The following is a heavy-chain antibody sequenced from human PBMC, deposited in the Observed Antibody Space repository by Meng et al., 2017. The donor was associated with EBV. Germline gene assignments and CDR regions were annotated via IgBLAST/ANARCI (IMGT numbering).Heavy chain of an antibody. CDR2: IHPGGGST. CDR3: ARDVSDQDVYYFDY. V-gene: IGHV1-46*01. D-gene: IGHD5/OR15-5a*01. Sequence: VQLVQDGAEVKKSGASVKVSCKASGYTFTSNYIHWVRQAPGQGLEWMGVIHPGGGSTRNTQNYQGRVTMTRDTSTSTVYMELSSLRSEDTAIYYCARDVSDQDVYYFDYWGQGTLVTVSS. CDR1: GYTFTSNY. J-gene: IGHJ4*02.